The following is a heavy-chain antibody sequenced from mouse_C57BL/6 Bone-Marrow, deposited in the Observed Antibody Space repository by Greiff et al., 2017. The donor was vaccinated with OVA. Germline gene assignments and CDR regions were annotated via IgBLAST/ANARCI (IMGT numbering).Heavy chain of an antibody. D-gene: IGHD2-2*01. CDR3: ARSVGYLYYFDY. CDR2: IFPGSGST. V-gene: IGHV1-66*01. J-gene: IGHJ2*01. CDR1: GYTFTDYY. Sequence: QVQLKESGPELVKPGASVKISCKASGYTFTDYYINWVKQRPGQGLEWIGWIFPGSGSTYYNEKFKGKATLTADTSSSTAYMQLSSLTSEDSAVYYCARSVGYLYYFDYWGQGTTLTVSS.